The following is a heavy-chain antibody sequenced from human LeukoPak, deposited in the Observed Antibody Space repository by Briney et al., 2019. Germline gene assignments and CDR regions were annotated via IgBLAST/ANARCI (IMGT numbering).Heavy chain of an antibody. CDR3: ARQYYYDSSGYYLDY. J-gene: IGHJ4*02. CDR2: IYYSGST. D-gene: IGHD3-22*01. Sequence: SGTLSLTCTVSGGSISSYYWSWIRQPPGKGLEWIGYIYYSGSTNYNPSLKSRVTISVDTSKNQFSLKLSSVTAADTAVYYCARQYYYDSSGYYLDYWGQGTLVTVSS. V-gene: IGHV4-59*08. CDR1: GGSISSYY.